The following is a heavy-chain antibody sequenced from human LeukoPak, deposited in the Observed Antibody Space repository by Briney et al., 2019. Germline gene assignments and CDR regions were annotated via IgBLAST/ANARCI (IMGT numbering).Heavy chain of an antibody. CDR1: GFTFSGYS. J-gene: IGHJ6*03. Sequence: GGSLRLSCAASGFTFSGYSMNWVRQAPGKGLEWVSYISSSSSTIYYAGSVKGRFTISRDNAKNSLYLQMNSLRAEDTAVYYCAGDLAGVYYYMDVWGKGTTVTVSS. V-gene: IGHV3-48*01. D-gene: IGHD3-10*01. CDR2: ISSSSSTI. CDR3: AGDLAGVYYYMDV.